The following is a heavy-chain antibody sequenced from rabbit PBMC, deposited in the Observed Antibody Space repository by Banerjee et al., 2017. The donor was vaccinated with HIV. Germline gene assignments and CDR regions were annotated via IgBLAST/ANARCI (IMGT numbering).Heavy chain of an antibody. V-gene: IGHV1S40*01. Sequence: QSLEESGGDLVKPGASLTLTCTASGIDFSSYWICWVRQAPGKGLELIACIYTSSGSTYYASWAKGRFTISKTSSTTVTLQMTSLTAADTATYFCARDRNDADGHATFDLWGPGTLVPVS. CDR2: IYTSSGST. CDR1: GIDFSSYW. CDR3: ARDRNDADGHATFDL. D-gene: IGHD6-1*01. J-gene: IGHJ4*01.